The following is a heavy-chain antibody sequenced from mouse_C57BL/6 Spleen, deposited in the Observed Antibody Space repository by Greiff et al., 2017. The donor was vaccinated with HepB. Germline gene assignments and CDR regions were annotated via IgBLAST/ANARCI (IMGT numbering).Heavy chain of an antibody. J-gene: IGHJ4*01. V-gene: IGHV1-72*01. D-gene: IGHD1-2*01. Sequence: VQLQQPGAELVKPGASVKLSCKASGYTFTSYWMHWVKQRPGLGLEWIGRIDPNSGGTKYNEKFKSKATLTVDKPSSTAYMQLSSLTSEDSAVYYCARLTTTAYYAMDYWGQGTSVTVSS. CDR2: IDPNSGGT. CDR1: GYTFTSYW. CDR3: ARLTTTAYYAMDY.